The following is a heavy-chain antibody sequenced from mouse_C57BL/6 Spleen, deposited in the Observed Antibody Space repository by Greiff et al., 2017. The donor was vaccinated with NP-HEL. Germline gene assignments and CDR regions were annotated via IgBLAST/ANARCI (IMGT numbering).Heavy chain of an antibody. Sequence: EVQLQQSGAELVRPGASVKLSCTASGFNIKDDYMHWVKQRPEQGLEWIGWIDPENGDTEYASKFQGKATITADTSSNTAYLQLSSLTSEDTAVYYCTNTVVPFDYWGQGTTLTVSS. CDR1: GFNIKDDY. V-gene: IGHV14-4*01. CDR2: IDPENGDT. D-gene: IGHD1-1*01. J-gene: IGHJ2*01. CDR3: TNTVVPFDY.